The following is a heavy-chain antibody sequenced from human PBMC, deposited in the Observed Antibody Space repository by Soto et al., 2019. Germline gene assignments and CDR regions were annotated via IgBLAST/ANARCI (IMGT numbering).Heavy chain of an antibody. V-gene: IGHV4-61*01. CDR2: IYTSGST. Sequence: PSETLSLTCSVSGGSVSRGTSYWSWIRQTPGKGLEWIGYIYTSGSTEYNPSLKSRVTIXXXXXXXXXXXXXXXXXXXXXAVYYCARTVDLALPGSFDYWGQGTLVTVSS. CDR3: ARTVDLALPGSFDY. J-gene: IGHJ4*02. CDR1: GGSVSRGTSY. D-gene: IGHD3-22*01.